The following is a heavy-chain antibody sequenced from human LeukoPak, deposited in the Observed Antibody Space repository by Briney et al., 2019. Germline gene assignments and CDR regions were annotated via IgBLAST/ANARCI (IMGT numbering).Heavy chain of an antibody. CDR1: GFNFASNW. J-gene: IGHJ5*02. CDR2: INSDGSST. Sequence: GGSLRLSCAASGFNFASNWMHWVRQAPGKGLVWVSHINSDGSSTTYADSVKGRFTISRDNAKNTLYLQMNSLRAEDTAVYHCAVFDNWPGDWGQGTLVTVSS. V-gene: IGHV3-74*01. CDR3: AVFDNWPGD.